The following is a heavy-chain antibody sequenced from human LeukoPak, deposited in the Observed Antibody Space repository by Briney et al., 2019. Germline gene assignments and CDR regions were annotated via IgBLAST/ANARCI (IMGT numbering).Heavy chain of an antibody. CDR1: GFAFSSYG. V-gene: IGHV3-33*01. J-gene: IGHJ4*02. CDR2: IWYDGSDK. D-gene: IGHD6-13*01. Sequence: GRSLRLSCAASGFAFSSYGMHWVRQAPGKGLEWVAVIWYDGSDKYYADSVKGQFTISRDNSKNTLYLQMNSLRAEDTAVYYCARDLSSSYSSVDHWGQGTLVTVSS. CDR3: ARDLSSSYSSVDH.